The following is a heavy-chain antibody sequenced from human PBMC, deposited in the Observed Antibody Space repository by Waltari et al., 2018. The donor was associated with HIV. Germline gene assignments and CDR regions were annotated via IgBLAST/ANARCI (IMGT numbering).Heavy chain of an antibody. J-gene: IGHJ4*02. CDR1: GFTFSTYA. CDR3: ARDFYYHESSGH. Sequence: QVQLVESGGGVVQPGRSLRLSCAASGFTFSTYAMHWVRQAPGKGLEWVALISFDGGNKNYADSVKGRFTISRDNSKNTLYLQMNSLRPDDTAVYYCARDFYYHESSGHWGQGTLVTVSS. V-gene: IGHV3-30*04. D-gene: IGHD3-22*01. CDR2: ISFDGGNK.